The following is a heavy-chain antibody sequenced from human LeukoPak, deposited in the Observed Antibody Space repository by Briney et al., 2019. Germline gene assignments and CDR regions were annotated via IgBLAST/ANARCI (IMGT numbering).Heavy chain of an antibody. CDR2: ISAYNGNT. D-gene: IGHD6-19*01. V-gene: IGHV1-18*01. Sequence: GASVKVSCKASGYTFTSYGISWVRQAPGQGLEWMGWISAYNGNTNYAQKLQGRVTMTTDTSTSTAYMELRSLRSDDTAVYYCARAPGYSSGWYPGNHAFDIWGQGTMVTVSS. CDR1: GYTFTSYG. CDR3: ARAPGYSSGWYPGNHAFDI. J-gene: IGHJ3*02.